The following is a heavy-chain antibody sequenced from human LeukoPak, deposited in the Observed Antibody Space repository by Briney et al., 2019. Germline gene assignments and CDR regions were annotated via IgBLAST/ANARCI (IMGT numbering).Heavy chain of an antibody. J-gene: IGHJ6*03. CDR1: GGTFSSYA. CDR3: AREVKGHCSSTSCYAPYYYYMDV. CDR2: IIPIFGTA. Sequence: SVKVSCKASGGTFSSYAISWLRQAPGQGLEWMGGIIPIFGTANYAQKFQGRVTITADESTSTAYMELSSLRSEDTAVYYCAREVKGHCSSTSCYAPYYYYMDVWGKGTTVTVSS. V-gene: IGHV1-69*13. D-gene: IGHD2-2*01.